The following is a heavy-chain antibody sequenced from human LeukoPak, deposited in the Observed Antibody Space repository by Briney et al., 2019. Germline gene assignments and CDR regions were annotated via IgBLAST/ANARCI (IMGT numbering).Heavy chain of an antibody. J-gene: IGHJ4*02. V-gene: IGHV3-48*02. D-gene: IGHD6-6*01. Sequence: GGSLRLSCAASGFTFSSYSMNWVRQAPGKGLEWVSYINTGSSTMYYADSVKGRFTISRDNAKNSLYLQMNSLRDEDTAVYYCTKLISSSTEWWGQGTLVTVSS. CDR3: TKLISSSTEW. CDR2: INTGSSTM. CDR1: GFTFSSYS.